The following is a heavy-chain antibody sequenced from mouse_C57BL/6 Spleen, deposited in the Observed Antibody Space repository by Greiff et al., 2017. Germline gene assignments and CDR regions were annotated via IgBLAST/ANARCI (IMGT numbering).Heavy chain of an antibody. V-gene: IGHV5-4*01. CDR2: ISDGGSYT. Sequence: EVQVVESGGGLVKPGGSLKLSCAASGFTFSSYAMPWVRQTPEQRLEWVATISDGGSYTYYTDNVKGRFTISRDKAKNNLYLQMSHLKSEDTAMCYCARDLAPCAMDYWGQGTSVTVSS. CDR3: ARDLAPCAMDY. J-gene: IGHJ4*01. CDR1: GFTFSSYA.